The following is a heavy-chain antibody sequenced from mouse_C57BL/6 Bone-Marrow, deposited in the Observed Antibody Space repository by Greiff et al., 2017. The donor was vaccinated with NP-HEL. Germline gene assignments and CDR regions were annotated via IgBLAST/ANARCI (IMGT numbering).Heavy chain of an antibody. CDR2: INSDGGST. Sequence: EVHLVESGGGLVQPGESLKLSCESNEYEFPSHDMSWVRKTPEKRLELVAAINSDGGSTYYPDTVKGRFTISRDNAKNTLYLQMSRLKSEDTAMYYCARLGRRAMDYWGQGTSVTVSS. CDR3: ARLGRRAMDY. J-gene: IGHJ4*01. CDR1: EYEFPSHD. D-gene: IGHD4-1*01. V-gene: IGHV5-2*01.